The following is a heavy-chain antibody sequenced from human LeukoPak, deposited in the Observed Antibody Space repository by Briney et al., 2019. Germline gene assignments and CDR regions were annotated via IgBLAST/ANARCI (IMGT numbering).Heavy chain of an antibody. D-gene: IGHD3-22*01. CDR3: ARGDVTYYYDSSGYYLDY. CDR2: ISSSSSYI. Sequence: KAGGSLRLSCAASGFTFSSYSMNWVRQAPGKGLEWVSSISSSSSYIYYADSVKGRFTISRDNAKNSLYLQMNSLRAEDTAVYYCARGDVTYYYDSSGYYLDYWGQGTLVTVSS. V-gene: IGHV3-21*01. CDR1: GFTFSSYS. J-gene: IGHJ4*02.